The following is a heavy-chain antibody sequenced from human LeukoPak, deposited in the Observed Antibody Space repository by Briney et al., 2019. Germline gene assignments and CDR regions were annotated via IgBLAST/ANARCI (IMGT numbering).Heavy chain of an antibody. CDR1: GYSISSGYY. CDR3: AVYSSGYYDAFDI. V-gene: IGHV4-38-2*02. J-gene: IGHJ3*02. Sequence: SETLSLTCTVSGYSISSGYYWGWIRQPPGKGLEWIGSIYHSGSTYYNPSLKSRVTISVDTSKNQFSLKLSSVTAADTAVYYCAVYSSGYYDAFDIWGQGTMVTVSS. CDR2: IYHSGST. D-gene: IGHD3-22*01.